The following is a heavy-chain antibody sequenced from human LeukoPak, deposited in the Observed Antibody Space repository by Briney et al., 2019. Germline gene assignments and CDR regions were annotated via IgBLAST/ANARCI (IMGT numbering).Heavy chain of an antibody. CDR3: ARAEDHRITGTFDY. J-gene: IGHJ4*02. D-gene: IGHD1-20*01. CDR2: INPNSGGT. V-gene: IGHV1-2*02. CDR1: GYTFTGYY. Sequence: GASVKVSCKASGYTFTGYYMHWVRQAPGQGLEWMGWINPNSGGTNYAQKFQGRVTMTRDTSISTAYMELSRLRSDDTAMYYCARAEDHRITGTFDYWGQGTLVTVSS.